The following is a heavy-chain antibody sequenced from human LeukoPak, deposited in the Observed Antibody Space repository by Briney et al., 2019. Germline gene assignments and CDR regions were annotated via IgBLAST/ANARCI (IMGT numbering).Heavy chain of an antibody. Sequence: PSETLSLTCTVSGGSISSYYWSWIRQPPGKGLEWIGYIYYSGSTNYNPSLKSRGTISVDTSKNQFSLKLRSVTAADTDVYYGARAEAGYYYDSSGYFYFDYWSQESLVTVSS. CDR2: IYYSGST. CDR1: GGSISSYY. CDR3: ARAEAGYYYDSSGYFYFDY. V-gene: IGHV4-59*01. D-gene: IGHD3-22*01. J-gene: IGHJ4*02.